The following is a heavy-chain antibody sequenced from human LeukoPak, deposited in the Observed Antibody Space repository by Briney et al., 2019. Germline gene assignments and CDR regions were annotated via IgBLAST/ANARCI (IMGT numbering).Heavy chain of an antibody. Sequence: GSLRLSCAVSGFSFADEYMSWIRQAPGQGLEWVSYISNTGSYTNYADSVEGRFTISRDNTENSLYLQMNSLRAEDTAVYYCARGLRDYFDYWGQGTLVTVSS. J-gene: IGHJ4*02. CDR1: GFSFADEY. D-gene: IGHD3-10*01. V-gene: IGHV3-11*05. CDR3: ARGLRDYFDY. CDR2: ISNTGSYT.